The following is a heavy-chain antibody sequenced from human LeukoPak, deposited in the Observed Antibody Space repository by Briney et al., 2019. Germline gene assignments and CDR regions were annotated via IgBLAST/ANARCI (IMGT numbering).Heavy chain of an antibody. CDR2: IGTAGDT. J-gene: IGHJ4*02. Sequence: GGSLRLSCAASGFTFSSYDMHWVRQATGKGLEWVSAIGTAGDTYYPGSVKGRFTISRENAKNSLYLQMNSLRAGDTAVYYCARGDSGSYYFDYWGQGTLVTVSP. CDR3: ARGDSGSYYFDY. D-gene: IGHD1-26*01. CDR1: GFTFSSYD. V-gene: IGHV3-13*01.